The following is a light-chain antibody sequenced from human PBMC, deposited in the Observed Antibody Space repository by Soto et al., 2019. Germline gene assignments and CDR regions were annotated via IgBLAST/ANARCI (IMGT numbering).Light chain of an antibody. V-gene: IGLV2-14*01. J-gene: IGLJ2*01. Sequence: QSALTQPASVSGSLGQSITISCTGTNSDIGVYNYVSWYQQDPGKAPRLIIYEVFNRTSGISHRFSGSKSGNTASLTISGLLTEDEADYYCSSYTTSTTVPFGGGTKLTVL. CDR1: NSDIGVYNY. CDR2: EVF. CDR3: SSYTTSTTVP.